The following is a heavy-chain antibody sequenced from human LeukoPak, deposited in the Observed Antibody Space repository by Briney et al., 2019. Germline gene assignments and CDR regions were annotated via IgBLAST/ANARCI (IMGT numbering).Heavy chain of an antibody. V-gene: IGHV1-8*01. J-gene: IGHJ6*02. CDR1: GYTFTSYD. D-gene: IGHD3-9*01. Sequence: ASVKVSCKASGYTFTSYDINWVRQATGQGLEWMGWMNPNSGNTGYAQKFQGRVTMTRNTSISTAYMELSSLRSEDTAVYYCASLIARYDILTGYGRYYYYGMDVWGQGTTVTVSS. CDR2: MNPNSGNT. CDR3: ASLIARYDILTGYGRYYYYGMDV.